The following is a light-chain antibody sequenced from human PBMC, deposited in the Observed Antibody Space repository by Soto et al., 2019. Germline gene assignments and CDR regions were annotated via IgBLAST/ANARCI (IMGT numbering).Light chain of an antibody. Sequence: QSVLTQPPSVSAAPGQKVTISCSGSSSNIGNNYVSWYQQHPGTAPKLLIYDNNKRTSGIPDPFSGSKAGTSATLGITGIQTGEEADDYCGTWDCSLSAGRGVFGGGTKLTVL. CDR1: SSNIGNNY. V-gene: IGLV1-51*01. CDR3: GTWDCSLSAGRGV. J-gene: IGLJ2*01. CDR2: DNN.